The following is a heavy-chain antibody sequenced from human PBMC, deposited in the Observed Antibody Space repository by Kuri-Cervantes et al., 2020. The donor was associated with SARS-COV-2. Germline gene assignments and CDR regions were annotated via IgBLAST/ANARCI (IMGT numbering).Heavy chain of an antibody. CDR3: ARPSLNTGSYFPD. Sequence: GSLRLSCAASGFTFSSYAMSWVRQAPGKGLEWVANIDQDGYEKYFVDSVKGRFSISRDNAKNSLFLQMNSLRAEDTAIYFCARPSLNTGSYFPDWGQGTLVTVSS. CDR2: IDQDGYEK. V-gene: IGHV3-7*03. D-gene: IGHD1-26*01. CDR1: GFTFSSYA. J-gene: IGHJ4*02.